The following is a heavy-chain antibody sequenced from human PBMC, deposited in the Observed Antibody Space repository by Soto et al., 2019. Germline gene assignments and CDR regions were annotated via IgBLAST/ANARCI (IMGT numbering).Heavy chain of an antibody. Sequence: SETLSLTCTVSGDSITSSKHYWSWIRQPPGKGLEWIGYIYYSGSTNYNPSLKIRVTISVDTSKNQFSLKLSSVTAADTAVYYCARSDGRYWGQGTLVTVSS. CDR3: ARSDGRY. V-gene: IGHV4-61*01. CDR2: IYYSGST. J-gene: IGHJ4*02. CDR1: GDSITSSKHY.